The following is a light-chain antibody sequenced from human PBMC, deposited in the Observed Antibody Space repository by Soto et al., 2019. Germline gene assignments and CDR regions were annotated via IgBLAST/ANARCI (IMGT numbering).Light chain of an antibody. CDR2: EGS. CDR3: CSYAGSSTLV. V-gene: IGLV2-23*01. Sequence: QSVLTQPASVSGSPGQSITISCTGTSSDVGSYNLVSWYQQHPGKAPKLMIYEGSKRPSGVSNRFSASKSGNTASLTISGLQDEDEADYYCCSYAGSSTLVFGGGTKLTVL. CDR1: SSDVGSYNL. J-gene: IGLJ2*01.